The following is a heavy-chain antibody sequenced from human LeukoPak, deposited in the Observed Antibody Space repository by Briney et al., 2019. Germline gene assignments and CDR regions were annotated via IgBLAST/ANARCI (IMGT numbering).Heavy chain of an antibody. CDR1: GYTLTELS. CDR2: FDPEDGET. D-gene: IGHD3-10*01. Sequence: ASVKVSCKVSGYTLTELSMHWVRQPPGKGLEWMGGFDPEDGETIYAQKFQGRVTMTEDTSTDTAYMELSSLRSEDTAVYYCATEKATMVRGVIIGSWFDPWGQGTLVTVSS. J-gene: IGHJ5*02. CDR3: ATEKATMVRGVIIGSWFDP. V-gene: IGHV1-24*01.